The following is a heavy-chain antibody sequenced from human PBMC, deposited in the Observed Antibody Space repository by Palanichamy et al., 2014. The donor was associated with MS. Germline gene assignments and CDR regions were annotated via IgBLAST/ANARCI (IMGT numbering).Heavy chain of an antibody. D-gene: IGHD4-17*01. V-gene: IGHV3-23*01. CDR2: ISGSGGST. Sequence: EVQLLESGGGLVQPGGSLRLSCAASGFTFSSYAMSWVRQAPGKGLEWVSAISGSGGSTYYADSVKGRFTISRDNSKNTLYLQMNSLRAEDTAVYYCAKDLFHDYGDFSLGSTFDYWGQGTLVTVSS. CDR3: AKDLFHDYGDFSLGSTFDY. J-gene: IGHJ4*02. CDR1: GFTFSSYA.